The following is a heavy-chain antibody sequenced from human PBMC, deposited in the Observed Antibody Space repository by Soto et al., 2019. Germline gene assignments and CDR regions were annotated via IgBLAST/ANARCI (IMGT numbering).Heavy chain of an antibody. CDR3: ARDSTAMVPYFDY. CDR2: INPNFGTA. Sequence: SVKVSCKASGYTFTGYYMHWVRQAPGQGLEWMGGINPNFGTANYAQKFQGRVTITADESTSTAYMELSSLRSEDTAVYYCARDSTAMVPYFDYWGQGTLVTVSS. J-gene: IGHJ4*02. D-gene: IGHD5-18*01. CDR1: GYTFTGYY. V-gene: IGHV1-69*13.